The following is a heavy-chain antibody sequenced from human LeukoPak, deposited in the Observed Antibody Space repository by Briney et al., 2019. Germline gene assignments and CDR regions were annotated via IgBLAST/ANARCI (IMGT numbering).Heavy chain of an antibody. CDR1: GFTFSAYP. Sequence: PGGSLRLSCAASGFTFSAYPMNWVRQAPGKGLEWISYISSSSSTIYYAGSVKGRFTISRDNAKNSLYLQMNSLRDDDTAVYYCARYFGGDSGYWGQGTLVTVSS. D-gene: IGHD2-21*02. V-gene: IGHV3-48*02. J-gene: IGHJ4*02. CDR3: ARYFGGDSGY. CDR2: ISSSSSTI.